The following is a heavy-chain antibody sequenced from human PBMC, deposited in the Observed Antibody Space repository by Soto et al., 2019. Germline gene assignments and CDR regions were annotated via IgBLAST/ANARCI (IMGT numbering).Heavy chain of an antibody. J-gene: IGHJ1*01. CDR1: GFSFSSYA. D-gene: IGHD1-26*01. Sequence: GGSLRLSCAASGFSFSSYAMSWVRQAPGKGLEWVSTISGGGGSTYYADSVKGRFTISRDNSKNTLYLQMNSLRAEDTAVYYCAEVGATGYFQHWGQGTLVTVSS. CDR3: AEVGATGYFQH. V-gene: IGHV3-23*01. CDR2: ISGGGGST.